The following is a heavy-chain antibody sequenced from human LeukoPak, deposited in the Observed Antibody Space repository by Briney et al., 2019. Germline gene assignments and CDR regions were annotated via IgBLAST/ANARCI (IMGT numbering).Heavy chain of an antibody. CDR2: MSSSGNTI. Sequence: PGGSLRLTCAASGITLSSYGMHWVRQAPGKGLEWVSYMSSSGNTIYYADSVKGRFTISRDNAKNSLYLQMNSLRAEDTAVYYCARFVGVKGGDVFDIWGQGTMVTVSS. CDR1: GITLSSYG. D-gene: IGHD3-10*01. V-gene: IGHV3-48*04. J-gene: IGHJ3*02. CDR3: ARFVGVKGGDVFDI.